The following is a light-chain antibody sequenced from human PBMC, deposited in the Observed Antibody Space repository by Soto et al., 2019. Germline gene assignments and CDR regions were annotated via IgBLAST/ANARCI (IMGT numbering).Light chain of an antibody. V-gene: IGLV1-40*01. J-gene: IGLJ1*01. CDR3: QSYDSSLSGYV. CDR2: GNN. Sequence: QSVLPQPPSVSGAPGQRVTISCTGSSSNIGAGYDVHWYQQLPGTGPKLLIYGNNNRPSGVPDRISGSKSGTSASLAITGLQAEDEADYYCQSYDSSLSGYVFGSGTKLTVL. CDR1: SSNIGAGYD.